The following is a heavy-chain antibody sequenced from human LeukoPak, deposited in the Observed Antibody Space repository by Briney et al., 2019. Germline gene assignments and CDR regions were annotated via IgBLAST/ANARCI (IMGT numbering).Heavy chain of an antibody. D-gene: IGHD2-2*01. V-gene: IGHV3-30*18. CDR2: ISYDGSNK. CDR3: AKDLGYCSRTSCLSIDY. CDR1: GFTFSSYG. J-gene: IGHJ4*02. Sequence: GGSLRLSCAASGFTFSSYGMHWVRQAPGKGLEWVAVISYDGSNKYYADSVKGRFTISRDNSKNTLYLQMNSLRAEDTAVYYCAKDLGYCSRTSCLSIDYWGQGTLVTVSS.